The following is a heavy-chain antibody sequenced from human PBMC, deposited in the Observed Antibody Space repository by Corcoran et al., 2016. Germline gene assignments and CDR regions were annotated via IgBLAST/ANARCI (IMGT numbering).Heavy chain of an antibody. J-gene: IGHJ6*02. V-gene: IGHV5-10-1*03. CDR2: IDPSDSYT. Sequence: EMQLVQSGAEVKQPGESLRISCKGSGYSFTSYWISWVRQMPGKGLEWMGRIDPSDSYTNYSPSFQGHVTSSADKSISTAYMQWSSLKATDTAMFYCARIPGREGLDGMDVWGQGTTFTVSS. D-gene: IGHD1-26*01. CDR1: GYSFTSYW. CDR3: ARIPGREGLDGMDV.